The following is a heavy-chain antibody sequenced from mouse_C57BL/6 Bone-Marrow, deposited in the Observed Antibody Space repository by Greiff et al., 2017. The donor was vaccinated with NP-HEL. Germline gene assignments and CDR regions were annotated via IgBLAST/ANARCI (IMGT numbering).Heavy chain of an antibody. J-gene: IGHJ2*01. D-gene: IGHD1-1*01. CDR3: AIQGAVPY. CDR2: IYPSDSET. CDR1: GYTFTSYW. Sequence: VQLQQPGAELVRPGSSVKLSCKASGYTFTSYWMDWVKQKPGQGLEWIGNIYPSDSETHYNQKFKDKATLTVDKSSSTAYMQLSSLTSEDSAVYYCAIQGAVPYWGQGTTLTVSS. V-gene: IGHV1-61*01.